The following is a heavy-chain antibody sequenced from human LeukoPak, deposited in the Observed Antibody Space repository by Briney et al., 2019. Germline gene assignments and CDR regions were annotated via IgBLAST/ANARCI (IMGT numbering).Heavy chain of an antibody. Sequence: ASVKVSCKTSGYTFTSYAMHWVRQAPGQGLEWMGWINAGNGNTKYSQKFQGSVSITRDTSATTTYMELSSLRSEDTAVYYCARDRYSSGFISFDYWGQGTLVTVSS. V-gene: IGHV1-3*01. CDR1: GYTFTSYA. J-gene: IGHJ4*02. CDR3: ARDRYSSGFISFDY. D-gene: IGHD6-19*01. CDR2: INAGNGNT.